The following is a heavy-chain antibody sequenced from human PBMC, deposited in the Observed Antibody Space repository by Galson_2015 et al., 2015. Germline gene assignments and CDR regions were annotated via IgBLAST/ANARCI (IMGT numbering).Heavy chain of an antibody. Sequence: CAISGDSVSSHSAAWNWIRQSPSRGLEWLGRTSYRSKWYTDYAVSVKSRITINPDTSRNQFSLQLNSVTPGDTAVYYCARDLGSGWYWVFDYWGQGALVTVSS. J-gene: IGHJ4*02. CDR2: TSYRSKWYT. D-gene: IGHD6-19*01. CDR1: GDSVSSHSAA. CDR3: ARDLGSGWYWVFDY. V-gene: IGHV6-1*01.